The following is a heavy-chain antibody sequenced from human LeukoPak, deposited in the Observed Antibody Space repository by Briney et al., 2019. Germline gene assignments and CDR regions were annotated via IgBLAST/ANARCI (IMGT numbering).Heavy chain of an antibody. D-gene: IGHD6-19*01. CDR1: GGSISSSSYY. CDR3: ARGSYPGWYNGEFDY. CDR2: IYYSGST. V-gene: IGHV4-39*07. Sequence: PSETLSLTCTVSGGSISSSSYYWGWIRQPPGKGLEWIGSIYYSGSTYYNPSLKSRVTISVDTSKNQFSLKLSSVTAADTAVYYCARGSYPGWYNGEFDYWGQGTQVTVSS. J-gene: IGHJ4*02.